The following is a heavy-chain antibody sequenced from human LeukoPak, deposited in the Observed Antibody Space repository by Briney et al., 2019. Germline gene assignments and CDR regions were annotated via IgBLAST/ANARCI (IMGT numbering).Heavy chain of an antibody. Sequence: PGGSLRLSCTASGFTFSNYNMNWVRQAPGKGLEWVSFITYSSDTVYYADSVKGRFTISRDNAKNSLYLQMNSLRAEDMALYYFAKGGGTMVRGVIINWGQGTLVTVSS. D-gene: IGHD3-10*01. V-gene: IGHV3-48*01. CDR1: GFTFSNYN. J-gene: IGHJ4*02. CDR3: AKGGGTMVRGVIIN. CDR2: ITYSSDTV.